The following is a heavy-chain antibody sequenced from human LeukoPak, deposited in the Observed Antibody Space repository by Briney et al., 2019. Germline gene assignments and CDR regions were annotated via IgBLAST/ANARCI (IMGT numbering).Heavy chain of an antibody. V-gene: IGHV3-23*01. J-gene: IGHJ3*02. CDR2: ISGSGGST. CDR3: AKDQINYGDSRDAFDI. Sequence: GGSLRLSCAASGFTFSSYAMSWVRQAPGKGLEWVSAISGSGGSTYYADSVKGRFTISRDNSKNTLYLQMNSLRAEDTAVYYCAKDQINYGDSRDAFDIWGQGTMVTVSS. D-gene: IGHD4-17*01. CDR1: GFTFSSYA.